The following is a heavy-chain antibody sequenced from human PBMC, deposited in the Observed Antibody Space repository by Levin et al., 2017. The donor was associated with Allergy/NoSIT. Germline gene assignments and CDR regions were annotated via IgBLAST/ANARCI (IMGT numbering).Heavy chain of an antibody. Sequence: GESLKISCAASGFTFNTYSMTWVRQAPGKGLEWVSSITSSTSYTFYADSVKGRFTISRDNAKNSLFLEMNSLRVDDTAVYFCARDLRSVAATGWGRGTVVTVYS. V-gene: IGHV3-21*01. CDR3: ARDLRSVAATG. D-gene: IGHD3-16*01. CDR2: ITSSTSYT. J-gene: IGHJ4*02. CDR1: GFTFNTYS.